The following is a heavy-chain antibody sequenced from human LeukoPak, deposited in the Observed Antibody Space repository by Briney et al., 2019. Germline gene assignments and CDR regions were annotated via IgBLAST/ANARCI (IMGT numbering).Heavy chain of an antibody. D-gene: IGHD4-23*01. J-gene: IGHJ4*02. Sequence: PGGSLRLSCVASGFTFSTYGMSWVRQAPGKGLEWVSAISGSGGSTYYADSVKGRFTISRDNSKNTLYLQINSLRAEDTAVYYCARGPPLRWGGFDYWGQGTLVTVSS. CDR3: ARGPPLRWGGFDY. V-gene: IGHV3-23*01. CDR1: GFTFSTYG. CDR2: ISGSGGST.